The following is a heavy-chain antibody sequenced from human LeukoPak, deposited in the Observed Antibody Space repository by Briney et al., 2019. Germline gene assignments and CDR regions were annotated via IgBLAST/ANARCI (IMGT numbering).Heavy chain of an antibody. D-gene: IGHD3-10*02. CDR3: AELGITMIGGV. J-gene: IGHJ6*04. Sequence: PGGSLRLSCAASGFTFSRYGMSWVRQAPGKGLEWVANIKQDGSEKYYVDSVKGRFTISRDNAKNSLYLQMNSLRAEDTAVYYCAELGITMIGGVWGKGTTVTISS. CDR2: IKQDGSEK. CDR1: GFTFSRYG. V-gene: IGHV3-7*01.